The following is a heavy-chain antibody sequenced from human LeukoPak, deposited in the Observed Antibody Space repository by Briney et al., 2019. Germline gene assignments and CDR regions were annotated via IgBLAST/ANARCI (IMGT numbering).Heavy chain of an antibody. Sequence: PGGSLRLSCAASGFTFSSYGMHWVRQAPGKGLEWVAVIWYDGSNKYYADSVKGRFTISRDNSKNTLYLQMNSLRAEDTAAYYCAREKGGSPMYNYYGMDVWGQGTTVTVSS. J-gene: IGHJ6*02. CDR2: IWYDGSNK. D-gene: IGHD1-26*01. V-gene: IGHV3-33*01. CDR1: GFTFSSYG. CDR3: AREKGGSPMYNYYGMDV.